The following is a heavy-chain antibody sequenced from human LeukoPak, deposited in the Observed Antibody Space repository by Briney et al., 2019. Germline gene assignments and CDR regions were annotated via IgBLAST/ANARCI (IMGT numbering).Heavy chain of an antibody. D-gene: IGHD5-18*01. CDR2: IYTSGST. CDR3: ARDQRYSYATDY. J-gene: IGHJ4*02. V-gene: IGHV4-61*02. CDR1: GGSISSGDYY. Sequence: SQTLSLTCTVSGGSISSGDYYWSWIRQPPGKGLEWIGRIYTSGSTNYNPSLKSRVTISVDTSKNQFSLKLSSVTAADTAVYYCARDQRYSYATDYWGQGTLVTVSS.